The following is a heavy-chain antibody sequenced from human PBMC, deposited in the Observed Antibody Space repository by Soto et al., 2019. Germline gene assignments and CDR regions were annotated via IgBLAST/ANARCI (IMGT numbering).Heavy chain of an antibody. CDR2: IGSSATYI. CDR1: GFTFGGIT. V-gene: IGHV3-21*04. Sequence: GGSLRLSCAASGFTFGGITMNWVRQAPGKGLEWVSSIGSSATYIYYVDSVKGRFTISRDNAKDSLYLQMNSLRAEDTAVYYCAREVGLSRFDYWGQGTLVTVS. J-gene: IGHJ4*02. CDR3: AREVGLSRFDY.